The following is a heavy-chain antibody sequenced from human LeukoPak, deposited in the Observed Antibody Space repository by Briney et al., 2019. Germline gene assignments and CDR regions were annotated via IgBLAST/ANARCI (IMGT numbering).Heavy chain of an antibody. Sequence: SGPTLVNPTQTLTLTCTFSGFSLNTRGVGVGWIRQPPGRALEWLALIYWDDDRRYSPSLKSRLTITKDTSRNQAVLTMTDMDPVDTATYFCAHRKNYYDSSVFDNWGQGTLVTVSS. CDR1: GFSLNTRGVG. CDR3: AHRKNYYDSSVFDN. V-gene: IGHV2-5*02. D-gene: IGHD3-22*01. CDR2: IYWDDDR. J-gene: IGHJ4*02.